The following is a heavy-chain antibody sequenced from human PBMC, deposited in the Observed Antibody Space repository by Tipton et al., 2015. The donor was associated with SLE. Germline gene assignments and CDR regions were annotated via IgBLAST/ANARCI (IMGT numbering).Heavy chain of an antibody. CDR1: GGSISSYY. J-gene: IGHJ4*02. Sequence: TLSLTCTVSGGSISSYYWGWIRQPPGRGLEWIGEINHSGSTNYNPSLKSRVTISVDTSKNQFSLKLSSVTAADTAVYYCARGGLGDYWGQGTLVTVSS. V-gene: IGHV4-34*01. CDR3: ARGGLGDY. CDR2: INHSGST. D-gene: IGHD6-19*01.